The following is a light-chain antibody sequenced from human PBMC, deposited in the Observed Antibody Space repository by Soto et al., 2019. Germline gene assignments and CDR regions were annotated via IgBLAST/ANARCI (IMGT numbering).Light chain of an antibody. V-gene: IGLV2-14*01. CDR2: EVS. CDR1: RSDVAVYNY. CDR3: SSYTSSSSSV. Sequence: QSVLTQPASVSGSPGQSITISCTGTRSDVAVYNYVSWYQQHPGKVPKLMIYEVSDRPSGVSNRFSGSKSGNTASLTISGLQAEDEADYYCSSYTSSSSSVFGGGTKLTVL. J-gene: IGLJ3*02.